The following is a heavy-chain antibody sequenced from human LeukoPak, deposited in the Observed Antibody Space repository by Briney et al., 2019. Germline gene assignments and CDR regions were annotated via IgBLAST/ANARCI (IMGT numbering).Heavy chain of an antibody. CDR3: ARGNGYTSGY. D-gene: IGHD5-24*01. CDR2: IIPILGIA. J-gene: IGHJ4*02. V-gene: IGHV1-69*04. Sequence: GASVKVSCKASGGTFSSYAISWVRQAPGQGLEWMGRIIPILGIANYAQKFQSGVTITADKSTSTAYMELSSLRSEDTAVYYCARGNGYTSGYWGQGTLVTVSS. CDR1: GGTFSSYA.